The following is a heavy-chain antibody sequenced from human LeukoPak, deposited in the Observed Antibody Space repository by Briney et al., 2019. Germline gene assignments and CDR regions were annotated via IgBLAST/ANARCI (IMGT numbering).Heavy chain of an antibody. J-gene: IGHJ6*03. CDR3: AKDRSSRYDFWSGSFSHYYYYYMDV. V-gene: IGHV3-23*01. CDR1: GFTFSSYA. Sequence: GSLRLSCAASGFTFSSYAMSWVRQAPGKGLEWVSAISGGSADYADSVKGRFSISIDNSKNTLHLQMNSLRAEDTAVYYCAKDRSSRYDFWSGSFSHYYYYYMDVWGKGTTVTVSS. D-gene: IGHD3-3*01. CDR2: ISGGSA.